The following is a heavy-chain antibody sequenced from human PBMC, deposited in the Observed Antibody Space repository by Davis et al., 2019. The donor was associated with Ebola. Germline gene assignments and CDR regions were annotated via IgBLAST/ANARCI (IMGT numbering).Heavy chain of an antibody. CDR2: ISSSSSYI. CDR3: ARSATVSTGRFDY. D-gene: IGHD2-8*02. V-gene: IGHV3-21*01. Sequence: GESLKISCAASGFTFSSYSMNWVRQAPGKGLEWVSSISSSSSYIYYADSVKGRFTISRDNAKKSLYLQMNSLRAEDTAVYYCARSATVSTGRFDYWGQGTLVTVSS. CDR1: GFTFSSYS. J-gene: IGHJ4*02.